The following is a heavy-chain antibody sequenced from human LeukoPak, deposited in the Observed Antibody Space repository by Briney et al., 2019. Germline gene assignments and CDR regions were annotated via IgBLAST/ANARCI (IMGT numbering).Heavy chain of an antibody. J-gene: IGHJ4*02. D-gene: IGHD3-10*01. Sequence: GGSLRLSCAASGFTFSSNAMSWVRQAPGKGLEWVSTISGGGGSTFYADSVKGRFTISRDNSKNTLYLQMNSLRAEDTAVYYCEKSPSLLWFSALFYLNQFDYWGQGTLVTVSS. CDR3: EKSPSLLWFSALFYLNQFDY. V-gene: IGHV3-23*01. CDR2: ISGGGGST. CDR1: GFTFSSNA.